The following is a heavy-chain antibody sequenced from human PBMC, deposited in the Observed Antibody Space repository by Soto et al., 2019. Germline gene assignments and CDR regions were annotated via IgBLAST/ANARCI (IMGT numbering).Heavy chain of an antibody. J-gene: IGHJ4*02. V-gene: IGHV4-39*01. D-gene: IGHD5-12*01. CDR3: ASSGYEYYFDY. Sequence: QLQLQASGPGLVKPSETLSLTCTVSGGSISSSSYYWGWIRQPPGKGLEWIGSIYYSGSTYYNPSLKSRVTISVDTSKNQFSLKLSSVTAADTAVYYCASSGYEYYFDYWGQGTLVTVSS. CDR1: GGSISSSSYY. CDR2: IYYSGST.